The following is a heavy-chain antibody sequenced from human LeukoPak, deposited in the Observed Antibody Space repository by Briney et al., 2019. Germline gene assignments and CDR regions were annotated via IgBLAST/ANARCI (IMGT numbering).Heavy chain of an antibody. Sequence: PGGSLRLSCAASGFTSTNYAMNWVRQAPGKGLEWVSVLIGSSGSTDYADSVKGRLTISRDNSKNTVFLQMNSLRAEDTAIYYCAKGAYDYIEIGYFDSWGQGTLVTVSS. CDR3: AKGAYDYIEIGYFDS. D-gene: IGHD5-12*01. CDR1: GFTSTNYA. J-gene: IGHJ4*02. CDR2: LIGSSGST. V-gene: IGHV3-23*01.